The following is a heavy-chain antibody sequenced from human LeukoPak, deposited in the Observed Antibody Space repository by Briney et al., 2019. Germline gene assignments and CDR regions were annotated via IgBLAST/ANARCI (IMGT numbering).Heavy chain of an antibody. CDR3: AKGPPCSSTRCLATPVGC. D-gene: IGHD2-2*01. CDR2: IRYDGSNK. J-gene: IGHJ4*02. Sequence: GGSLRLSCAASGFTFSSYGIHWVRQAPGKGLEWVAFIRYDGSNKFYADPVKGRFSISRDNPKNTSYLQMNSLRVEDTAVYYCAKGPPCSSTRCLATPVGCWGQGTLVTVSP. V-gene: IGHV3-30*02. CDR1: GFTFSSYG.